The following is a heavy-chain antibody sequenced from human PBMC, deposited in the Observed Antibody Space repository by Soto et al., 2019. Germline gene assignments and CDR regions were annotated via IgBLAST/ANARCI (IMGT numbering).Heavy chain of an antibody. V-gene: IGHV5-51*01. D-gene: IGHD2-8*01. Sequence: PGESLKISCKGSGYSFTSYWIGWVRQMPGKGLEWMGIIYPGDSDTRYSPSFQGQVTISAAKSISTAYLQWSSLKASDTAMYYCVRNSYCTINMCNSHYWGQGTPVTVSS. J-gene: IGHJ4*02. CDR2: IYPGDSDT. CDR3: VRNSYCTINMCNSHY. CDR1: GYSFTSYW.